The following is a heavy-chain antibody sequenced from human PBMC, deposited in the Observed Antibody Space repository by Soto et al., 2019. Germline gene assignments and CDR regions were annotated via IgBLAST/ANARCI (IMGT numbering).Heavy chain of an antibody. D-gene: IGHD2-15*01. Sequence: PSETLSLTCTVSGGSISSSSYYWGWIRQPPGKGLEWTGSISYSGSTYYNPSLKSRVTISVDTSKNQFSLKLSSVTAADTAVYFCATLYASRYCSAGSCIDYWGQGTMVTVSS. CDR1: GGSISSSSYY. CDR3: ATLYASRYCSAGSCIDY. V-gene: IGHV4-39*01. CDR2: ISYSGST. J-gene: IGHJ4*02.